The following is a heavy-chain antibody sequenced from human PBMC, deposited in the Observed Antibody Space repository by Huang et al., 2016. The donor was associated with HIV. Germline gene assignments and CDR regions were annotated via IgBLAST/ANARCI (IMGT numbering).Heavy chain of an antibody. J-gene: IGHJ5*02. V-gene: IGHV5-51*01. Sequence: EVQLVQSGAEVRKPGESLRISCKTSGYKFSSYWIAWVRQTHGRGLEWMGSIAPEELETRYRMSCERQGTMSVDKSNNTAFLQWGGLNASDSALYFCTRLFPELESFYTPLYRGGTHNWFDPWGQGTLVIVS. CDR3: TRLFPELESFYTPLYRGGTHNWFDP. D-gene: IGHD3-10*01. CDR2: IAPEELET. CDR1: GYKFSSYW.